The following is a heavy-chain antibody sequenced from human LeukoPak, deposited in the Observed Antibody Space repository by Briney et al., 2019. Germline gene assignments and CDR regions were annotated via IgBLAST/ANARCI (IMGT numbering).Heavy chain of an antibody. CDR2: IYYSGST. CDR1: GGSISSGDYY. Sequence: SETLSLTCTVSGGSISSGDYYWSWIRQPPGKGLEWIGYIYYSGSTYYNPSLKSRVTMSVDTSKNQFSLKLSSVTAADTAVYYCASTYYYGSGSPTAGWFDPWGQGTLVTVSS. CDR3: ASTYYYGSGSPTAGWFDP. D-gene: IGHD3-10*01. V-gene: IGHV4-30-4*01. J-gene: IGHJ5*02.